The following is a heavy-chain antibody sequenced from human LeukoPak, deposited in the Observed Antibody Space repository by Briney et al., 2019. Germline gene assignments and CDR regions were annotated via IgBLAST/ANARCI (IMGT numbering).Heavy chain of an antibody. D-gene: IGHD5-24*01. CDR1: GGSFSGYY. CDR2: INHSGSN. J-gene: IGHJ4*02. CDR3: ARGATHGRGWLQSGPEIKFDD. Sequence: PSETLSLTCAVYGGSFSGYYWSWLRQPPGKGLEWIGEINHSGSNNYNPSLKSRVTISVDTSKYQFSLKLSSVTAADTVVYSCARGATHGRGWLQSGPEIKFDDCGQETLVTVSS. V-gene: IGHV4-34*01.